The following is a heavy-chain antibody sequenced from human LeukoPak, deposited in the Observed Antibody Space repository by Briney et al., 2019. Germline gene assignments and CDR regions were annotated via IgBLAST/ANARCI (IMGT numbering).Heavy chain of an antibody. J-gene: IGHJ4*02. CDR1: GYSFTSYW. V-gene: IGHV5-51*01. CDR2: IYPGGSDI. D-gene: IGHD6-13*01. Sequence: GESLKISCKGSGYSFTSYWIGWVPQLPGKGPEWVAIIYPGGSDIRYSPSFQGRVTISADKSITTAYLQWSSLKASDTAMYYCARYSSRWYNFDYWGQGTLVTVSS. CDR3: ARYSSRWYNFDY.